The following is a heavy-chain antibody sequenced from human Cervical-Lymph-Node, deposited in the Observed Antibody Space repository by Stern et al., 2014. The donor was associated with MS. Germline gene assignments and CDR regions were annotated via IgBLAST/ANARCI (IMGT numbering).Heavy chain of an antibody. CDR2: ISAYNGNT. Sequence: QVQLVQSGAEVRKPGTSVKVSCKASGYTFTDYGITWVRQAPGQGLEWMGWISAYNGNTNYAQMLQSRVTMTTDKSTSTAYMELRSLNSDDTAIYFCARSSFSNSSLFDYWGQGTLLTVSS. V-gene: IGHV1-18*01. J-gene: IGHJ4*02. CDR3: ARSSFSNSSLFDY. CDR1: GYTFTDYG. D-gene: IGHD6-6*01.